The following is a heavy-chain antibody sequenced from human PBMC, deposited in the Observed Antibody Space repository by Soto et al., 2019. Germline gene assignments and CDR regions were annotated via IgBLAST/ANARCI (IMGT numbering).Heavy chain of an antibody. J-gene: IGHJ1*01. Sequence: GGSLRLSCAASGFAFSNYAMNWVRQAPGKGLEWVSHISGSGGSTDYAESVKGRFSISKDSVNNTLYLHMSSLRAEDTALYFCAKVGPYSISWSSAGYLQHWGLGTQVTVSS. CDR3: AKVGPYSISWSSAGYLQH. V-gene: IGHV3-23*01. CDR1: GFAFSNYA. D-gene: IGHD6-13*01. CDR2: ISGSGGST.